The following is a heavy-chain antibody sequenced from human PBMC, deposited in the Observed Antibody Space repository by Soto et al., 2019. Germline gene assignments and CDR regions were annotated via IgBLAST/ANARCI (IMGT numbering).Heavy chain of an antibody. V-gene: IGHV3-7*01. Sequence: ESGGGLVQPGGSLRLSCAASGFTFSTYWMTWVRQAPGKGLEWVANIKEDGSKKYYVDSVKGRFTISRDNAKNSLYLQMNSLRLEDTAVYYCGRSRQTGDDIAAHYWGQGTLVTVSS. J-gene: IGHJ4*02. CDR1: GFTFSTYW. D-gene: IGHD6-6*01. CDR2: IKEDGSKK. CDR3: GRSRQTGDDIAAHY.